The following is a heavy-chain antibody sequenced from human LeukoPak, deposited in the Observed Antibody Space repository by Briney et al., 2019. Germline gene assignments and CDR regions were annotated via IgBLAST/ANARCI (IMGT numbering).Heavy chain of an antibody. J-gene: IGHJ4*02. CDR1: GGTFSSYA. Sequence: SVKVSCKASGGTFSSYAISWVRQAPGQGLEWMGGIIPIFGTANYAQKFQGRVTITADESTSTAYMELSSLRSEDTAVYYCARFTYYDLWSGYLGDHWGQGTLVTVSS. CDR2: IIPIFGTA. CDR3: ARFTYYDLWSGYLGDH. D-gene: IGHD3-3*01. V-gene: IGHV1-69*13.